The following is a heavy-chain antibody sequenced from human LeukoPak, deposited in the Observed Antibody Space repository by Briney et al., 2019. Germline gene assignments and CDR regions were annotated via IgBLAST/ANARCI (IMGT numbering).Heavy chain of an antibody. J-gene: IGHJ1*01. CDR1: GFTFSRDW. D-gene: IGHD3-22*01. CDR2: IKSDGKT. CDR3: ARAQSEVGGYYPEYVRH. V-gene: IGHV3-74*01. Sequence: GGSLRLSCEASGFTFSRDWMHWVRQAPGKGLVWVSRIKSDGKTNYADSVKGRFTISRDNAKNTVSLQMDSLRAEDTGVYYCARAQSEVGGYYPEYVRHWGQGTLVTVSS.